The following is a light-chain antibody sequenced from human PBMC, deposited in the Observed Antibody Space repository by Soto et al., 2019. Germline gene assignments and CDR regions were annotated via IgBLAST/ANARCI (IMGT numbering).Light chain of an antibody. CDR3: CSYAGSTTYV. V-gene: IGLV2-23*01. J-gene: IGLJ1*01. CDR2: EGS. CDR1: SSDVGSYDL. Sequence: QSVLTQPASVSGSPGQSITISCTGTSSDVGSYDLVSWYQHHPGKAPKLIIYEGSEWPSGVSNRFSGSKSGNTASLRISGLQAEDEADYYCCSYAGSTTYVFGAGTKVTVL.